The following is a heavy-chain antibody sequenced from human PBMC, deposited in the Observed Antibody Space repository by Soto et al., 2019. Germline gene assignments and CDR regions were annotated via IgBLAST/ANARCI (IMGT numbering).Heavy chain of an antibody. CDR3: ARDAYYDMGV. V-gene: IGHV3-74*01. J-gene: IGHJ6*02. Sequence: EVQLVESGGGLVQPGGSLRLSCAASGFTFSTYWMHWVRQAPGKGLVWVSRINSDGSTTNYADSVKGRFTISRDNAKNSLYLQINSLRAEDTAVYYCARDAYYDMGVWGQGTTVTGSS. CDR2: INSDGSTT. CDR1: GFTFSTYW.